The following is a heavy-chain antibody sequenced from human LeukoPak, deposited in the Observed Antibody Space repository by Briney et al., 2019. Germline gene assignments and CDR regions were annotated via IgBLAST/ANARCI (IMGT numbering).Heavy chain of an antibody. CDR2: INAGNGNT. J-gene: IGHJ4*02. CDR3: ARGSGVTTGFVVY. V-gene: IGHV1-3*01. Sequence: ASVKVSCKASGYTFTSYAMHWVRQAPGQRLEWMGWINAGNGNTKYSQKFQGRVTITRDTSASTAYMELSSLRSEDTAVYYCARGSGVTTGFVVYWGQGTLVTVSS. CDR1: GYTFTSYA. D-gene: IGHD4-17*01.